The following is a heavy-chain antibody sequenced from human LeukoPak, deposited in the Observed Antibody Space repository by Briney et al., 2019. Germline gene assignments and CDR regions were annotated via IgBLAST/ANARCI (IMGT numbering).Heavy chain of an antibody. J-gene: IGHJ4*02. V-gene: IGHV4-38-2*02. CDR1: GYSISSGYY. CDR3: ARHRSGWLQSSFDY. D-gene: IGHD5-24*01. Sequence: PSQTLSLTCTVSGYSISSGYYWGWIRQPPGKGLEWIGSIYHSGSTYYNPSLKSRVTISVDTSKNQFSLKLSSVTAADTAVYYCARHRSGWLQSSFDYWGQGTLVTVSS. CDR2: IYHSGST.